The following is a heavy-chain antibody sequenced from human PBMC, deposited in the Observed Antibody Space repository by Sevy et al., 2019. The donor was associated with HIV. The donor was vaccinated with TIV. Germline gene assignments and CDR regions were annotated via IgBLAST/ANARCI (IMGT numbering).Heavy chain of an antibody. D-gene: IGHD6-19*01. V-gene: IGHV3-7*01. CDR3: ASGWNWFDP. CDR2: IKQDGSEK. CDR1: AFTFSGYW. J-gene: IGHJ5*02. Sequence: GGSLRLSCAASAFTFSGYWMSWVRQAPGKGLEWVANIKQDGSEKYYVDSVKGRFTISRDNAKNSLYLQMNSLRAEDTAVYYCASGWNWFDPWGQGTLVTVSS.